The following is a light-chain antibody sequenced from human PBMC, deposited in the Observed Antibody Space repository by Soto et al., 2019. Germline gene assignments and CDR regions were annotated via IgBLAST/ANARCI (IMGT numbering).Light chain of an antibody. CDR2: GAS. J-gene: IGKJ1*01. V-gene: IGKV3-20*01. Sequence: EIVLTQSPGTLSLSPGERATLSCRASQSVSSGYLAWYQQKPGQAPRLLIYGASRRVTGIPDRFLGSGSGTDFTLTISRLEPDDVAVYHCHQYGSSPWTFGQGTKVEIK. CDR3: HQYGSSPWT. CDR1: QSVSSGY.